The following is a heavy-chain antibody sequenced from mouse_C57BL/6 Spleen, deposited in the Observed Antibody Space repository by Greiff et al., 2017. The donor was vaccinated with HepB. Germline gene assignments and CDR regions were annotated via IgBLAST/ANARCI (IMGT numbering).Heavy chain of an antibody. CDR3: TREIYYGNHYAMDY. V-gene: IGHV5-9-1*02. CDR1: GFTFSSYA. D-gene: IGHD2-1*01. Sequence: EVKVVESGEGLVKPGGSLKLSCAASGFTFSSYAMSWVRQTPEKRLEWVAYISSGGDYIYYADTVKGRFTISRDNARNTLYLQMSSLKSEDTAMYYCTREIYYGNHYAMDYWGQGTSVTVSS. J-gene: IGHJ4*01. CDR2: ISSGGDYI.